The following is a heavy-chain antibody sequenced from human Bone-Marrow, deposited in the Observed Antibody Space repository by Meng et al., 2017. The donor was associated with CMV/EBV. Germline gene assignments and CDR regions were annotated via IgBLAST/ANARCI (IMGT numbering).Heavy chain of an antibody. J-gene: IGHJ4*02. Sequence: LPGACSGGSISSSNWWSWVRQPPGKGLEWIGEIYHSGSTNYNPSLKSRVTISVDKSKNQFSLKLSSVTAADTAVYYCASLSSGYYYGYWGQGTLVTVSS. D-gene: IGHD3-22*01. V-gene: IGHV4-4*02. CDR1: GGSISSSNW. CDR3: ASLSSGYYYGY. CDR2: IYHSGST.